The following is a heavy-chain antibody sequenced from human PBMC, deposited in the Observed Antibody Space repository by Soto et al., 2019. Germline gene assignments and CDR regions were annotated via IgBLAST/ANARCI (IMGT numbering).Heavy chain of an antibody. D-gene: IGHD2-2*01. J-gene: IGHJ3*02. CDR2: INAGNGNT. CDR3: ARDRCSSTSCRAFDI. Sequence: PGGSLRLSCAASGFTFTSYAMHWVRQAPGQRLEWMGWINAGNGNTKYSQKFQGRVTITRDTSASTAYMELSSLRSEDTAVYYCARDRCSSTSCRAFDIWGQGTMVTVSS. V-gene: IGHV1-3*01. CDR1: GFTFTSYA.